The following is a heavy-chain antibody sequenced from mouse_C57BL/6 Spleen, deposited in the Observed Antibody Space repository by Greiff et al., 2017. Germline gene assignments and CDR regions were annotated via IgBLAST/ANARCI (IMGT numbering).Heavy chain of an antibody. D-gene: IGHD1-1*01. CDR3: ARLITTVVGDYYAMDY. CDR1: GYTFTDYN. V-gene: IGHV1-18*01. CDR2: INPNNGGT. Sequence: EVQGVESGPELVKPGASVKIPCKASGYTFTDYNMDWVKQSHGKSLEWIGDINPNNGGTIYNQKFKGKATLTVDKSSSTAYMELRSLTSEDTAVYYCARLITTVVGDYYAMDYWGQGTSVTVSS. J-gene: IGHJ4*01.